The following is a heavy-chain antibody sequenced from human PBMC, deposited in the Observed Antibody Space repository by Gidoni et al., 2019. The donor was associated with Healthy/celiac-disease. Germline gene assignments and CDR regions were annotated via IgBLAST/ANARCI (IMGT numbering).Heavy chain of an antibody. CDR2: IYCSGNT. Sequence: QLQLQESGPGLVKPSETLSLTFTVSGDSISSSNYYWGWIRQPPGKGLEWIGSIYCSGNTYYNPSLKSRVTISVDTSKNQFSLRLSSVTAADTAVFYCVRLRGEEVLYYYYYYYMDVWGKGTTVTVSS. D-gene: IGHD2-8*01. V-gene: IGHV4-39*01. CDR1: GDSISSSNYY. J-gene: IGHJ6*03. CDR3: VRLRGEEVLYYYYYYYMDV.